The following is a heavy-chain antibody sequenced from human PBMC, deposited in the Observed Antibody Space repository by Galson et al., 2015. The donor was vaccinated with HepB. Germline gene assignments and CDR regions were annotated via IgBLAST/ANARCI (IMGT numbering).Heavy chain of an antibody. V-gene: IGHV1-2*02. CDR3: AILGYCSGGSCSNYYYYYGMDV. Sequence: SVKVSCKASGYTFTGYYMHWVRQAPGQGLEWMGWINPNSGGTNYAQKFQGRVTMTRDTSISTAYMELSRLRSDDTAVYYCAILGYCSGGSCSNYYYYYGMDVWGQGTTVTVSS. J-gene: IGHJ6*02. D-gene: IGHD2-15*01. CDR1: GYTFTGYY. CDR2: INPNSGGT.